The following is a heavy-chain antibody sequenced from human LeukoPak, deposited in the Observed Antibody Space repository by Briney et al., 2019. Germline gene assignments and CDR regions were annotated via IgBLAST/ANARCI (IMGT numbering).Heavy chain of an antibody. D-gene: IGHD3-3*01. V-gene: IGHV3-7*01. CDR1: GFTSSSYW. Sequence: GGSLRLSCAASGFTSSSYWMSWVRQAPGKGLEWVANIKQDGSEKYYVDSVKGRFTISRDNAKNSLYLQMNSLRAEDTAVYYCARDFSGAFDIWGQGTMVTVSS. CDR3: ARDFSGAFDI. CDR2: IKQDGSEK. J-gene: IGHJ3*02.